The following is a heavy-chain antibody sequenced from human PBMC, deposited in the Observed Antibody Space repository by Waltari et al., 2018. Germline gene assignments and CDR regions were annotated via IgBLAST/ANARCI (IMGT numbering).Heavy chain of an antibody. CDR3: ARVRGAANDY. Sequence: VQLQESGPGLVKPSETLSLTCTVSGHSVSSSSHYWTWIRQPPGKGLEWIGYIYYSGTTSYNISLKSRATISLDTSKNQVSLKLNSVTAADTAVYYCARVRGAANDYWGQGTLVTVSS. CDR1: GHSVSSSSHY. CDR2: IYYSGTT. J-gene: IGHJ4*02. V-gene: IGHV4-61*01. D-gene: IGHD2-15*01.